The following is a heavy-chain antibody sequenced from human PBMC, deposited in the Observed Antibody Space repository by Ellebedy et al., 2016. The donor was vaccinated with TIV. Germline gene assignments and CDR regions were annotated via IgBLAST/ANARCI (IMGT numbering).Heavy chain of an antibody. CDR1: GGSISSSSYY. CDR3: ERAISPTTQGNWFDR. Sequence: MPSETLSLTCTVSGGSISSSSYYWGWIRQPPGKGLEWIGYIYHSGSTNSNPSLKNRVTISVDTSKNQFYLKLNSVTAADTAVYYCERAISPTTQGNWFDRWGQGTLVTVSS. J-gene: IGHJ5*02. CDR2: IYHSGST. V-gene: IGHV4-61*05. D-gene: IGHD4-17*01.